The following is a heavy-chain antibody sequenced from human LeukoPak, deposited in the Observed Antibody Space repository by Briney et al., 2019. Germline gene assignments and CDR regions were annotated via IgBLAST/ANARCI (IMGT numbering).Heavy chain of an antibody. Sequence: GGSLRLSCAASGFTFTSYWMHWVRQAPGKGLVWVSRINSDGITTRYADSVKGRFTTSRDNAKNTLYLQMNSLRAEDTAVYYCTRGVNGDSRFDPWGQGTLVTVSS. CDR2: INSDGITT. CDR3: TRGVNGDSRFDP. V-gene: IGHV3-74*01. D-gene: IGHD4-17*01. CDR1: GFTFTSYW. J-gene: IGHJ5*02.